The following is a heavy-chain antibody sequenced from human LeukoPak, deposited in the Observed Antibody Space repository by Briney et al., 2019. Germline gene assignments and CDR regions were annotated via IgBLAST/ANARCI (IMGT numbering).Heavy chain of an antibody. V-gene: IGHV4-61*02. CDR2: IYTSGRT. CDR1: GGSISSDNYY. D-gene: IGHD3-22*01. J-gene: IGHJ6*03. Sequence: SQTLSLTCTVSGGSISSDNYYWSWIRQPAGKGLEWIGRIYTSGRTTYNPSLKSRPTMSVDTSTNQFSLKLTSWTAAATDVNYCARVQRRYDSSGYYYDHYYYYYMDVWGKGATVTVSS. CDR3: ARVQRRYDSSGYYYDHYYYYYMDV.